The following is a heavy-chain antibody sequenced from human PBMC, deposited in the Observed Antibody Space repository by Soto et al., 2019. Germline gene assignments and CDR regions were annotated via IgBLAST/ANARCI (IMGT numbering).Heavy chain of an antibody. CDR3: ARQDCSGGSCYTLDY. J-gene: IGHJ4*02. CDR1: GYTFTSYF. D-gene: IGHD2-15*01. Sequence: QVQLVQSGAEVKKPGASVKVSCKASGYTFTSYFMHWVRQAPGQGLEWMGIINPSGGSTSYAQKFQGRVPLTSDTSTSTVYMELSSLRSEDTAVYYCARQDCSGGSCYTLDYWGQGTLVTVS. V-gene: IGHV1-46*01. CDR2: INPSGGST.